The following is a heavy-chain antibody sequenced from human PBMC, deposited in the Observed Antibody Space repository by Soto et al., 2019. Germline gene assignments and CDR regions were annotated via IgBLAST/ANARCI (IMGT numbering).Heavy chain of an antibody. CDR3: ASAAVTGTAGLDF. CDR2: INPNRGGT. Sequence: QVLLLQSGAEVKKPGASVKVSCKASGYTFSGFYMHWVRQAPGQGLEWMGWINPNRGGTKSAEKFQGRVTMTRDTSISTAYMELSRLTSDDTVVYYCASAAVTGTAGLDFWGQGTQVTVSS. J-gene: IGHJ4*02. V-gene: IGHV1-2*02. D-gene: IGHD6-19*01. CDR1: GYTFSGFY.